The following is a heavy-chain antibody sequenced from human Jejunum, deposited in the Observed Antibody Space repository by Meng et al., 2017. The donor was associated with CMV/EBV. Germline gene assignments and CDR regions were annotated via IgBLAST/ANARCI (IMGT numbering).Heavy chain of an antibody. V-gene: IGHV5-51*01. D-gene: IGHD6-6*01. Sequence: FASSWIAWVRQMPGKGLEWMGVIYPGDSDTRYSPSFQGQVTISADKSISTAYLQWSSLKASDTAMYYCATSYSRSTLYYYYGIDVWGQGTTVTVSS. CDR1: FASSW. CDR2: IYPGDSDT. CDR3: ATSYSRSTLYYYYGIDV. J-gene: IGHJ6*02.